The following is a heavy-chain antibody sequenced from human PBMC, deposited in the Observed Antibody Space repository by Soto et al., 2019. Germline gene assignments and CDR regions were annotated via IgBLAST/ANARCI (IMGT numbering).Heavy chain of an antibody. CDR2: INPSGGST. CDR1: GYTFSSYY. J-gene: IGHJ3*02. Sequence: GASVKVSCKASGYTFSSYYMHWVRQAPGQGLEWMGIINPSGGSTSYAQKFQGRVTMTRDTSTSTVYMELSSLRSEDTAVYYCARAFDFWSGYLYAFDIWGQGTMVTVSS. V-gene: IGHV1-46*01. CDR3: ARAFDFWSGYLYAFDI. D-gene: IGHD3-3*01.